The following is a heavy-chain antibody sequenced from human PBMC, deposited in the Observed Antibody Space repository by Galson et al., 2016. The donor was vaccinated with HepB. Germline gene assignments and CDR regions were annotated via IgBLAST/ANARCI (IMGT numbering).Heavy chain of an antibody. J-gene: IGHJ2*01. V-gene: IGHV3-9*01. CDR1: GFTFDDYA. Sequence: SLRLSCAASGFTFDDYAMNWVRQAPGKGLEWVSGISRNSGTIGYADSVKGRFTISRDNAKNSLYLQMNSLRAEDTAFYYCTKGSWLDIAVTAWEWYFDLWGRGTLITVSS. CDR2: ISRNSGTI. D-gene: IGHD6-19*01. CDR3: TKGSWLDIAVTAWEWYFDL.